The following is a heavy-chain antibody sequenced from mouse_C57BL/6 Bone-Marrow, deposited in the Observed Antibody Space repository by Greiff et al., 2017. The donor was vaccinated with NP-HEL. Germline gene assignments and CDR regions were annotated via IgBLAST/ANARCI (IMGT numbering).Heavy chain of an antibody. CDR2: IDPEDGDT. Sequence: VQLQQSGAELVRPGASVKLSCTASGFTFTDYYMHWVKQRPEQGLEWIGTIDPEDGDTEYAPKFQGKATLTADTSSNTAYLQLSSLTSEDAAVYYCTPCYDGYWGWCAYGGQGTGATVSA. CDR1: GFTFTDYY. J-gene: IGHJ3*01. V-gene: IGHV14-1*01. D-gene: IGHD2-3*01. CDR3: TPCYDGYWGWCAY.